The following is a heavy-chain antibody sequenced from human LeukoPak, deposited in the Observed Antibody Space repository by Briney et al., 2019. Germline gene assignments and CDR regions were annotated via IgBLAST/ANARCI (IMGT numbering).Heavy chain of an antibody. V-gene: IGHV1-69*13. CDR2: IIPIFGTA. CDR3: ARDGYYDILTGYPTYNAFDI. D-gene: IGHD3-9*01. J-gene: IGHJ3*02. CDR1: GGTFSSYA. Sequence: ASVKVSCKASGGTFSSYAISWVRQAPGQGLEWMGGIIPIFGTANYAQKFQGRVTITADESTSTAYMELSSLRSEDTAVYYCARDGYYDILTGYPTYNAFDIWGQGTMVTVSS.